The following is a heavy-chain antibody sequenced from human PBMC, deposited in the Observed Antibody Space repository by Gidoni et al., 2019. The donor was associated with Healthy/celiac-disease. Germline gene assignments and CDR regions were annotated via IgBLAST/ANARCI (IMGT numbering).Heavy chain of an antibody. V-gene: IGHV3-73*01. CDR3: TRHIGFGEANGMDV. Sequence: VQLVESGGGLVQPGGSLKLSCAASGFTCSGSAMHWVRQASGKGLVWVGRIRSKANSYATADAASVKGRFTISRDDSKNTAYLQMNSLKTEDTAVYYCTRHIGFGEANGMDVWGQGTTVTVSS. J-gene: IGHJ6*02. CDR1: GFTCSGSA. D-gene: IGHD3-10*01. CDR2: IRSKANSYAT.